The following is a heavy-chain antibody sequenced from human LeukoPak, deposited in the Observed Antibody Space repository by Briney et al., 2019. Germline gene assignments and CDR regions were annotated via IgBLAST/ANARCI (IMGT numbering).Heavy chain of an antibody. CDR2: INHSGSI. V-gene: IGHV4-34*01. CDR3: ARGRGLLLALFDY. J-gene: IGHJ4*02. CDR1: GGSFSGYY. D-gene: IGHD2-21*01. Sequence: SETLSLTCAVYGGSFSGYYWSWIRQPPGKGLEWIGEINHSGSINYNPSLKSRVTISVDTSKNQFSLKLSSVTAADTAVYYCARGRGLLLALFDYWGQGTLVTVSS.